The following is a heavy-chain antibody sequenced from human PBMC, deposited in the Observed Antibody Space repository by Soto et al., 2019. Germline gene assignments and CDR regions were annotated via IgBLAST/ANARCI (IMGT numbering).Heavy chain of an antibody. CDR3: ARVTPLRWGDYYYYYGMDV. CDR2: ISSSSSTI. D-gene: IGHD4-17*01. CDR1: GFTFSSYS. Sequence: PGGSLRLSCAASGFTFSSYSMNWVRQAPGKGLEWVSYISSSSSTIYYADSVKGRFTISRDNAKNSLYLQMNSLRDEDTAVYYCARVTPLRWGDYYYYYGMDVWGQGTTVTVSS. J-gene: IGHJ6*02. V-gene: IGHV3-48*02.